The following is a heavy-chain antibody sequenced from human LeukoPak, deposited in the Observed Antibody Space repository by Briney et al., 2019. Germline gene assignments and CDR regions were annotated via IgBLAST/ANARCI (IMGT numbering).Heavy chain of an antibody. V-gene: IGHV1-69*13. J-gene: IGHJ4*02. CDR1: GGTFTSYA. Sequence: SVKVSCKASGGTFTSYAISWVRQAPGQGLEWMGGIIPIFGTANYAQKFQGRVTITADESTSTAYMELSSLRSEDTAVYYCARDLRALGLYYFDYWGQGTLVTVSS. D-gene: IGHD7-27*01. CDR2: IIPIFGTA. CDR3: ARDLRALGLYYFDY.